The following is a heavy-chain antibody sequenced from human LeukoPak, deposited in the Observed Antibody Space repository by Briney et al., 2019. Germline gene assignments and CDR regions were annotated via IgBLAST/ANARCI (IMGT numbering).Heavy chain of an antibody. V-gene: IGHV3-30-3*01. CDR1: GFTFSTYA. CDR2: ISYDGSNK. CDR3: ARETTYYYGSGKAMGDY. J-gene: IGHJ4*02. D-gene: IGHD3-10*01. Sequence: HPGRSLRLSCAASGFTFSTYAMHWVRQAPGKGLEWVAVISYDGSNKYYADSVKGRFTISRDNSKNTLYLQMNSLRAEDTAVYYCARETTYYYGSGKAMGDYWGQGTLVTVSS.